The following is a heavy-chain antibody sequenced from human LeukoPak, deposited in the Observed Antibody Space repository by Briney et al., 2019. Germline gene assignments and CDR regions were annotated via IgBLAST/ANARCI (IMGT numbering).Heavy chain of an antibody. CDR2: IKSKTDGGTT. J-gene: IGHJ3*02. CDR3: TVYCSGGSCYGAFDI. CDR1: GFTFSNAW. V-gene: IGHV3-15*01. D-gene: IGHD2-15*01. Sequence: GGSLRLSCAASGFTFSNAWMSWVRQAPGKGLEWVGRIKSKTDGGTTDYAAPVKGRFTISRDDSKNTLYLQMNSLKTEDTAVYYCTVYCSGGSCYGAFDIWGQGTMVTVSS.